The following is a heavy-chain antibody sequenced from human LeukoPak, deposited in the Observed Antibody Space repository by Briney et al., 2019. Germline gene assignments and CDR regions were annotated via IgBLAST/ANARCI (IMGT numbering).Heavy chain of an antibody. CDR2: INPSGGST. CDR3: ARDPATMIYFDY. CDR1: GYTFTSYY. D-gene: IGHD3-22*01. V-gene: IGHV1-46*01. J-gene: IGHJ4*02. Sequence: APVKVSCKASGYTFTSYYMHWVRQAPGQGLEWMGIINPSGGSTSYAQKFQGRVTMIRDMSTSTVYMELSSLRSEDTAVYYCARDPATMIYFDYWGQGTLVTVSS.